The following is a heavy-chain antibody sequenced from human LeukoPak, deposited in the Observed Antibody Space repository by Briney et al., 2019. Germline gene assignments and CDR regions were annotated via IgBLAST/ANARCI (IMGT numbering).Heavy chain of an antibody. CDR1: GGSISSGSYY. Sequence: SETLSLTCTVSGGSISSGSYYWSWIRQPAGKGLEWIGRIYTSGSTNYNPSLKSRVIISVDTSKNQFSLKLSSVTAADTAVYYCARVSGDSSGYPAVFDYWGQGTLVTVSS. CDR2: IYTSGST. V-gene: IGHV4-61*02. J-gene: IGHJ4*02. CDR3: ARVSGDSSGYPAVFDY. D-gene: IGHD3-22*01.